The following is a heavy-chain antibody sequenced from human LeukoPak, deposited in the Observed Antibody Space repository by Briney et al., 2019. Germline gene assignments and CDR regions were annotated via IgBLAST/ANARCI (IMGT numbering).Heavy chain of an antibody. Sequence: GGSLRLSCAASGFLVTDYWMSWVRQTPGKGLEWVANIKEDGLDKYYVDSVKGRFTISRDNIKNSLSLEMNNLRVEDTAVYYCARYGGEYSSIDPWGQGTLVTVSS. CDR3: ARYGGEYSSIDP. CDR1: GFLVTDYW. V-gene: IGHV3-7*02. CDR2: IKEDGLDK. D-gene: IGHD3-10*01. J-gene: IGHJ5*02.